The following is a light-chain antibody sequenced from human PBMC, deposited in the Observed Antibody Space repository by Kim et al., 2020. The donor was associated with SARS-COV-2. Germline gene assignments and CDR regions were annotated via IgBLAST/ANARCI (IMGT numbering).Light chain of an antibody. J-gene: IGKJ1*01. Sequence: DIQMTQSPSSVSASVGDSVTITCRASQDVSNFLAWFQQRPGEAPKSLIYASSSLRSGVPSHFSGSGSGTDFTLTISSLQPEDFATYYCQQYLSYPLNFGQGTKVEVK. CDR2: ASS. CDR1: QDVSNF. V-gene: IGKV1-16*02. CDR3: QQYLSYPLN.